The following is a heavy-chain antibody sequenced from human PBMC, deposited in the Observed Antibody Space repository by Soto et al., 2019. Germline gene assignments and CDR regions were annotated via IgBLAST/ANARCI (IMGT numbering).Heavy chain of an antibody. CDR3: ARNHIAAAGTGFYFYVDV. Sequence: PSETLSLTCTVSVGSITSYYWSWIRQPPGKGLEWIGYIYYSGSTNYNPSLKSRVTISVDTSKNQFSLKLTSVTAADTAVYFCARNHIAAAGTGFYFYVDVWGKGTTVTVSS. CDR1: VGSITSYY. CDR2: IYYSGST. D-gene: IGHD6-13*01. J-gene: IGHJ6*03. V-gene: IGHV4-59*01.